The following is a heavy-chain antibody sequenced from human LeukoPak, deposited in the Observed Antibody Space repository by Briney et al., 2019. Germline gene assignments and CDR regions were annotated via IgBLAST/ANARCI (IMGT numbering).Heavy chain of an antibody. J-gene: IGHJ4*02. CDR2: IKTDGSEK. CDR3: ARETGFGEFSLDY. Sequence: PGGSLRLSCEGSGFTFSNYWMGWVRQAPGKGLQWVANIKTDGSEKYYVDSVKGRFTISRDNSKNTLYLQMNSLRAEDTAVYYCARETGFGEFSLDYWGQGTLVTVSS. V-gene: IGHV3-7*01. D-gene: IGHD3-10*01. CDR1: GFTFSNYW.